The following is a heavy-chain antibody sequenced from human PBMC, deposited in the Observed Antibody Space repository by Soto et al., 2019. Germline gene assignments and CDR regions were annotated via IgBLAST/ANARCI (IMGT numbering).Heavy chain of an antibody. CDR1: GFTFSSYG. CDR3: AKDFSIDYDFWSGYFDY. J-gene: IGHJ4*02. Sequence: QVRLVESGGGVVQPGRSLRLSCAASGFTFSSYGMHWVRQAPGKGLEWVAVISYDGSNKYYADSVKGRFTISRDNSKNTLDLQMNSLRAEDTAVYYCAKDFSIDYDFWSGYFDYWGQGTLVTVSS. D-gene: IGHD3-3*01. CDR2: ISYDGSNK. V-gene: IGHV3-30*18.